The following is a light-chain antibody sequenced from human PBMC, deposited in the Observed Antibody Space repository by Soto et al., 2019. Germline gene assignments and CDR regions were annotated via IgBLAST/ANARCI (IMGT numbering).Light chain of an antibody. Sequence: QSALTQPRSVSGSPGQSVTISCTGTSSDAGIYNYVSWYQQSPGKAPKLIIYDVTKRPSGVPDRFSGSKSGNTASLTISGLQAEDEADYYCCSYAGSYTMLFGGGTQLTVL. CDR3: CSYAGSYTML. CDR1: SSDAGIYNY. CDR2: DVT. V-gene: IGLV2-11*01. J-gene: IGLJ7*01.